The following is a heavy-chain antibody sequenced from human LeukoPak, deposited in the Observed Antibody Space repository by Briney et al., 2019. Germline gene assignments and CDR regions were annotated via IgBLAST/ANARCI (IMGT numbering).Heavy chain of an antibody. J-gene: IGHJ4*02. CDR3: AKAPSPGYCSSTSCYYDY. D-gene: IGHD2-2*01. Sequence: GGSLRLSCAASGLTFSDYYMSWIRQAPGKGLEWVSYISSSSSYTNYADSVKGRFTISRDNSKNTLYLQMNSLRGDDTAVYHCAKAPSPGYCSSTSCYYDYWGQGTLVTVSS. CDR1: GLTFSDYY. V-gene: IGHV3-11*05. CDR2: ISSSSSYT.